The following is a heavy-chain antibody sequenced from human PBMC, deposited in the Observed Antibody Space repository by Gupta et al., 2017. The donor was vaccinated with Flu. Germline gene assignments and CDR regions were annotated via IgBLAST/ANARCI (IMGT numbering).Heavy chain of an antibody. D-gene: IGHD2-2*01. CDR3: ARETGEIVVVPAAISAFDI. J-gene: IGHJ3*02. V-gene: IGHV3-21*01. CDR2: ISSSSSYI. Sequence: NWVRQAPGKGLEWVSSISSSSSYIYYADSVKGRFTISRDNAKNSLYLQMKSLRAEDTAVYYCARETGEIVVVPAAISAFDIWGQGTMVTVSS.